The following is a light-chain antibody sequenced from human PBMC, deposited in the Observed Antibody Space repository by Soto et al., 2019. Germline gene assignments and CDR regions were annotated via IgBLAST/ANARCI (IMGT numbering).Light chain of an antibody. J-gene: IGKJ1*01. Sequence: LTQSPSTLSLSPGGRGTLSCRASQSVSSSYLAWYQQKAAQAPRLPIYGASSRATGIPDRFTGSGSGTDVTLTISRLEHEDFAVYYCQQYGTSRWTFGQGTKVDI. CDR1: QSVSSSY. CDR2: GAS. V-gene: IGKV3-20*01. CDR3: QQYGTSRWT.